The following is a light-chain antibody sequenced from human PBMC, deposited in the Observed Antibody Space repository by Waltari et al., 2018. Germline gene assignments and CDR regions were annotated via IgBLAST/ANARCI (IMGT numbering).Light chain of an antibody. CDR3: MILHNNAVV. CDR2: YRSESSN. V-gene: IGLV5-45*01. J-gene: IGLJ2*01. Sequence: QPVLTQPASLPASPAASVSPPCTFRRHIDVATYKTYWYQHRPGSPPQFLLKYRSESSNRQGSGVPSRFSGAKDTSANAVILLISGLESEDEADYYCMILHNNAVVLGGGTKLCVL. CDR1: RHIDVATYK.